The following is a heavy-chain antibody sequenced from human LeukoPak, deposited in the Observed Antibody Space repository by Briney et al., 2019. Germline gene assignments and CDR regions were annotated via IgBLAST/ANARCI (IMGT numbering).Heavy chain of an antibody. CDR3: ARYCSGGSCPAQSFDP. V-gene: IGHV3-21*01. CDR1: GFTFSSYS. Sequence: GGSLRLSCAASGFTFSSYSMNWVRQAPGKGLEWVSSISSSGSYIYYADSVKGRFTISRDNAKNSLYLQMNSLRAEDTAVYYCARYCSGGSCPAQSFDPWGQGTLVTVSS. CDR2: ISSSGSYI. J-gene: IGHJ5*02. D-gene: IGHD2-15*01.